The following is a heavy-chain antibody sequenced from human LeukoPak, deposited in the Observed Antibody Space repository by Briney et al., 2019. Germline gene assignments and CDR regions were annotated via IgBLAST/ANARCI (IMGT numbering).Heavy chain of an antibody. CDR3: ARGCSGGSCYSINY. CDR2: ISCDGGNK. CDR1: GLTFCSYA. V-gene: IGHV3-30*16. Sequence: PGRCLRLSCSAIGLTFCSYAMHWVRQAPGKGPKGVAVISCDGGNKYNADPVKGRFPISKANSKNNRYLQMNSLRAEETSVYYFARGCSGGSCYSINYWGQGTVVTVSS. D-gene: IGHD2-15*01. J-gene: IGHJ4*02.